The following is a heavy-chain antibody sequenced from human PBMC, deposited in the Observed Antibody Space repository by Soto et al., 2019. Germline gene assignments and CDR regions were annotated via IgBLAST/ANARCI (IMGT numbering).Heavy chain of an antibody. CDR2: IYYSGST. CDR1: GCSISSSSYY. V-gene: IGHV4-39*01. CDR3: ASEASRVRAFDI. J-gene: IGHJ3*02. D-gene: IGHD3-10*01. Sequence: ETLSLTCTVSGCSISSSSYYWGWIRQPPGKGLEWIGSIYYSGSTYYNPSLKSRVTISVDTSKNQFSLKLSSVTAADTAVYYCASEASRVRAFDIWGQGTMVTVS.